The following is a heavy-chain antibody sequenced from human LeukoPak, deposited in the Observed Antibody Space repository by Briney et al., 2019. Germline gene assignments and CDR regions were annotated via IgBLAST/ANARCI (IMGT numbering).Heavy chain of an antibody. CDR1: GYTFTSYG. D-gene: IGHD2-15*01. V-gene: IGHV1-18*01. J-gene: IGHJ5*02. CDR2: ISAYNGNT. CDR3: ARVVYCSGGSCYLVDP. Sequence: ASVKVSCKASGYTFTSYGISWVPQAPGQGLEWMGWISAYNGNTNYAQKLQGRVTMTTDTSTSTAYMELRSLRSDDTAVYYCARVVYCSGGSCYLVDPWGQGTLVTVSS.